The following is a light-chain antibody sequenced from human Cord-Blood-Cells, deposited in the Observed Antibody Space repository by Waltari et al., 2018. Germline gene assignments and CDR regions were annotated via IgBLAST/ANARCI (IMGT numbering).Light chain of an antibody. CDR2: AAS. CDR3: QQSYSTPFT. CDR1: KRIISY. V-gene: IGKV1-39*01. Sequence: DIQMTQSPSSLSTSVGARVTITCRASKRIISYLTWHQQKPGKAPKLLIYAASSLQSGVPSRFCGSGSWTDFTLTISSLQPEDVATYYCQQSYSTPFTFGPGTKVEIK. J-gene: IGKJ3*01.